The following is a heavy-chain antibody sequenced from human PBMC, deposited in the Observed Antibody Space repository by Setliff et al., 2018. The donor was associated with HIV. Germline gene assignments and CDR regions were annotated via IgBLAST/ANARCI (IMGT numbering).Heavy chain of an antibody. Sequence: GASVKVSCKASGGTFVNYAISWVRQAPGQGLEWVGGIIPIFGAANYTQKFQGRVTITADEFTSTAYMELSSLRSEDTAVYYCATDKSPLGWSMDVWGKGTMVTVSS. D-gene: IGHD3-3*01. CDR3: ATDKSPLGWSMDV. V-gene: IGHV1-69*13. CDR2: IIPIFGAA. CDR1: GGTFVNYA. J-gene: IGHJ6*03.